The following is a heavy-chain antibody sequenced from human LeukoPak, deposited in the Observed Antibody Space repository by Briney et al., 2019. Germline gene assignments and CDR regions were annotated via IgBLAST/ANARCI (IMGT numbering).Heavy chain of an antibody. CDR2: IYPGDSDT. D-gene: IGHD6-19*01. CDR3: ARRGRAVAPFDN. CDR1: GYTFSSYW. V-gene: IGHV5-51*01. J-gene: IGHJ4*02. Sequence: GESLHISCQGFGYTFSSYWIGWVRQMPGKGLEWMGIIYPGDSDTRYSPSFQGQVTISADKSRNTAYLQWSSLKASDTVIYYCARRGRAVAPFDNWGQGTLVTVSS.